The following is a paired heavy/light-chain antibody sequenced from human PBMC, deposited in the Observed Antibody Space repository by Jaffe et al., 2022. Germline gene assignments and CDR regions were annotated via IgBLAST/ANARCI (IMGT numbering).Heavy chain of an antibody. CDR3: ARVKDSSGWYTIRGYYYYMDV. CDR1: GGSISSYY. Sequence: QVQLQESGPGLVKPSETLSLTCTVSGGSISSYYWSWIRQPPGKGLEWIGYIYYSGSTNYNPSLKSRVTISVDTSKNQFSLKLSSVTAADTAVYYCARVKDSSGWYTIRGYYYYMDVWGKGTTVTVSS. J-gene: IGHJ6*03. CDR2: IYYSGST. D-gene: IGHD6-19*01. V-gene: IGHV4-59*01.
Light chain of an antibody. Sequence: SYVLTQPPSVSVAPGQTARITCGGNNIGSKSVHWYQQKPGQAPVLVVYDDSDRPSGIPERFSGSNSGNTATLTISRVEAGDEADYYCQVWDSSSDHYVFGTGTKVTVL. CDR2: DDS. CDR3: QVWDSSSDHYV. J-gene: IGLJ1*01. V-gene: IGLV3-21*02. CDR1: NIGSKS.